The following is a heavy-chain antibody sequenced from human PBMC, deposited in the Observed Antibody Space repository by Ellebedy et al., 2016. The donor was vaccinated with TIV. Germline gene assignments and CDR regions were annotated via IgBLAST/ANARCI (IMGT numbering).Heavy chain of an antibody. J-gene: IGHJ6*02. V-gene: IGHV4-4*07. CDR2: IYTSGST. CDR3: SRDLSGSGRPPYYYYGMDV. CDR1: GGSISSYY. Sequence: SETLSLTXTVSGGSISSYYWSWIRQPAGKGLEWIGRIYTSGSTNYNPSLKSRVTISVDTSKNQFSLKLSSVTAADTAVYYCSRDLSGSGRPPYYYYGMDVWGQGTTVTVSS. D-gene: IGHD3-10*01.